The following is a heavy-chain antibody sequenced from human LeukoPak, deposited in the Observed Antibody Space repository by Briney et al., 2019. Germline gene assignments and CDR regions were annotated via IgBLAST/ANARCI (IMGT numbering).Heavy chain of an antibody. CDR3: ARDPSVGSGMQY. D-gene: IGHD3-10*01. CDR2: IYHGGTT. V-gene: IGHV4-59*01. J-gene: IGHJ4*02. CDR1: GGPLSTYT. Sequence: SETLSLTCSVSGGPLSTYTWSWVRQSPGKGLEWIGYIYHGGTTNYSPALKRRATISAHTARNQFSLRLRSVTAADTAIYYCARDPSVGSGMQYWGQGTLVSVSS.